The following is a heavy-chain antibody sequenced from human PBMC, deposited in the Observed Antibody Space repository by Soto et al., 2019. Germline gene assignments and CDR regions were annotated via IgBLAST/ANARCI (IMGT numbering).Heavy chain of an antibody. V-gene: IGHV4-61*01. CDR3: SRSYSSGHRSALFY. CDR1: GVSVSSGSFH. J-gene: IGHJ4*02. Sequence: PSETLSLTCIVSGVSVSSGSFHCNWIRQSPGKGLEWIGYAHYGGSVNYDPSLKSRLTISVDTSKNQFFLKLTSVTAADTAVYYCSRSYSSGHRSALFYCGPVILVTFSS. CDR2: AHYGGSV. D-gene: IGHD3-22*01.